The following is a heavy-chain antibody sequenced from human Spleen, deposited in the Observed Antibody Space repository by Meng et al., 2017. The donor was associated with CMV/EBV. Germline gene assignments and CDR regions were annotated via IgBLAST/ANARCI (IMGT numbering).Heavy chain of an antibody. V-gene: IGHV4-34*01. CDR3: TRRTLPFEV. Sequence: QVRLHQGGAGLLKPSETLSLTCAVYGGSFSGYYWIWMRQSPGKGLEWIGEINDIGDTNYNPSLKSRVTISVDTSKNRFSLKLSSVTAADRAVYYCTRRTLPFEVWGQGTLVTVSS. D-gene: IGHD1-14*01. CDR2: INDIGDT. J-gene: IGHJ4*02. CDR1: GGSFSGYY.